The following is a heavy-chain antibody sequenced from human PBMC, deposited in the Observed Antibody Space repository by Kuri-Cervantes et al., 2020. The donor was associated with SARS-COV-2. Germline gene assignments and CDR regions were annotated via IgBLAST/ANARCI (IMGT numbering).Heavy chain of an antibody. CDR2: ISGSGSGT. Sequence: LSLTCAASVFSFGTSAMSWVRQAPGKGLEWVSSISGSGSGTYYADSVKGRFTISRDNSKNTLYLQMNSLRAEDTAVYYCAKDPYYYDSSGYYYVDWFDPWGQGTLVTVSS. V-gene: IGHV3-23*01. CDR1: VFSFGTSA. D-gene: IGHD3-22*01. J-gene: IGHJ5*02. CDR3: AKDPYYYDSSGYYYVDWFDP.